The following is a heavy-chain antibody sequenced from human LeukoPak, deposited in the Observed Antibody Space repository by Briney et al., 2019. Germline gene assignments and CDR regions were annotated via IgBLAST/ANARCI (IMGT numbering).Heavy chain of an antibody. J-gene: IGHJ6*04. CDR3: AELGITMIGGV. CDR2: IIESGEST. CDR1: GFTFSSYG. V-gene: IGHV3-23*01. D-gene: IGHD3-10*02. Sequence: PGGSLRLSCAASGFTFSSYGMHWVRQAPGKGLEWVSAIIESGESTYYTDSVKGRFTISRENAKNSLYLQMNSLRAEDTAVYYCAELGITMIGGVWGKGTTVTISS.